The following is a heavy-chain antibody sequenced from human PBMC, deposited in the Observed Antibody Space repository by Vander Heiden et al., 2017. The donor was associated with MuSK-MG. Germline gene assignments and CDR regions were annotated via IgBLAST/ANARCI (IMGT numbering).Heavy chain of an antibody. Sequence: QVQLQQWGAGLLKPSETLSLTCAVYGGSFSGYSWSWIRQPPGKGREWIGEINHSGSTNYNPYLKSRVTIAVDTSKNQFSLKLSSVTAADTAVYYCARAGYCSSTSCYFGFSYYGMDVWGQGTTVTVSS. J-gene: IGHJ6*02. V-gene: IGHV4-34*01. CDR2: INHSGST. D-gene: IGHD2-2*03. CDR1: GGSFSGYS. CDR3: ARAGYCSSTSCYFGFSYYGMDV.